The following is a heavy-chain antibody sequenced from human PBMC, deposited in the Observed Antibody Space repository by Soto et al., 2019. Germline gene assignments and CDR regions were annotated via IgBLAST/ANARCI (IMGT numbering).Heavy chain of an antibody. CDR2: IWYDGSYK. Sequence: PGGSLRLSCAASGFTFNSSGMHWVRQAPGKGLEWVAVIWYDGSYKYYADSMKGRFTISRDNAKNSLYLQMNSLRAEDTAVYYCARDPNWGSPFFDYWGQGTLVTVSS. V-gene: IGHV3-33*01. D-gene: IGHD7-27*01. J-gene: IGHJ4*02. CDR3: ARDPNWGSPFFDY. CDR1: GFTFNSSG.